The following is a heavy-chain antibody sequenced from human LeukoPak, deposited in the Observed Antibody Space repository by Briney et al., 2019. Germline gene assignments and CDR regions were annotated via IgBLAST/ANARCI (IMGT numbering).Heavy chain of an antibody. CDR3: AKDPPYTSTWPDALDA. CDR2: INTKTGNP. D-gene: IGHD6-13*01. J-gene: IGHJ3*01. CDR1: GYSFTTFG. Sequence: GASVKVSGRASGYSFTTFGINWLRQAPGQGLEWMGWINTKTGNPRYDQGFTGRFVFSLDTSVSTAYLEISSLKAEDTAVYFCAKDPPYTSTWPDALDAWGQGTMVTVSS. V-gene: IGHV7-4-1*02.